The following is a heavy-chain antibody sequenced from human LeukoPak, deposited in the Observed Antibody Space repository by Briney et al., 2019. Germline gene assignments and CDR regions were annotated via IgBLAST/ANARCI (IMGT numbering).Heavy chain of an antibody. D-gene: IGHD1-26*01. V-gene: IGHV4-39*01. CDR3: ARHEYSGSYYGLSWFDP. J-gene: IGHJ5*02. CDR2: IYYSGST. Sequence: PSQTLSLTCTVSGGSISSSGYYLGWIRHPPGKGLEWIASIYYSGSTYYNPSLKSRVTISVATSKNQLSLKLSSLTAADTAVYYCARHEYSGSYYGLSWFDPWGQGALVTVSS. CDR1: GGSISSSGYY.